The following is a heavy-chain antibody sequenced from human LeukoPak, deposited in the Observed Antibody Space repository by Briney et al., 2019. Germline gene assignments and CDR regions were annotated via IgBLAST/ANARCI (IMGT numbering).Heavy chain of an antibody. CDR3: ARADRLHGGPYLIGP. Sequence: ASVKVSCKTSGYSFADYYMHWVRQAPGQGLEWMGWINPNSGGTSSAQKFQGRVTMTRDTSITTVYMEVSWLTSDDTAIYYCARADRLHGGPYLIGPWGQGTLVTVSS. D-gene: IGHD2-21*01. CDR2: INPNSGGT. J-gene: IGHJ5*02. V-gene: IGHV1-2*02. CDR1: GYSFADYY.